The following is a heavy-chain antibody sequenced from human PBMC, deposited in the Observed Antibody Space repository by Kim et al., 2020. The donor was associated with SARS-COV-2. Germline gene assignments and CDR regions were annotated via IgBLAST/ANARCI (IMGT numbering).Heavy chain of an antibody. CDR2: INPSGGST. CDR3: ARDRFRYCSGGSCYSANYYYYGMDV. J-gene: IGHJ6*02. Sequence: ASVKVSCKASGYTFTSYYMHWVRQAPGQGLEWMGIINPSGGSTSYAQKFQGRVTMTRDTSTSTVYMELSSLRSEDTAVYYCARDRFRYCSGGSCYSANYYYYGMDVWGQGTTVTVSS. V-gene: IGHV1-46*01. D-gene: IGHD2-15*01. CDR1: GYTFTSYY.